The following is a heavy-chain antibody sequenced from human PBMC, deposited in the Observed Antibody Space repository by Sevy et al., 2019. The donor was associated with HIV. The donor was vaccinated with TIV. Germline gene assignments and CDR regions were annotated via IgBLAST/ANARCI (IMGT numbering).Heavy chain of an antibody. J-gene: IGHJ4*02. Sequence: ASVKVSCKASGYLFTSYRITWVRQAPGKRLELVGWISPHNGDTNYAQRVQDRVTMITDTSTTTVYMELRSLTSDDSAVYYCARAYCSGGRCYSLAYWGQGTLVTVSS. D-gene: IGHD2-15*01. V-gene: IGHV1-18*01. CDR1: GYLFTSYR. CDR2: ISPHNGDT. CDR3: ARAYCSGGRCYSLAY.